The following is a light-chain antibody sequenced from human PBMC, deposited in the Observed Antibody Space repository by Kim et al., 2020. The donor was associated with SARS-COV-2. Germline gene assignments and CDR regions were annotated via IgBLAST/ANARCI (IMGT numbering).Light chain of an antibody. CDR1: QSVSSY. Sequence: SWSPGERATLSCRASQSVSSYLAWYQQKPGQAPRLLIYDASNRATGIPARFSGSGSGTDFTLTISSLEPEDFAVYYCQQRSNWPITFGQGTKLEI. J-gene: IGKJ2*01. CDR3: QQRSNWPIT. CDR2: DAS. V-gene: IGKV3-11*01.